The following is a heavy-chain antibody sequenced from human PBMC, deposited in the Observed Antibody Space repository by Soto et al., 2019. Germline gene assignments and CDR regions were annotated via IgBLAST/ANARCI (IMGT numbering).Heavy chain of an antibody. CDR1: GGSISSGDYY. D-gene: IGHD3-10*01. V-gene: IGHV4-30-4*01. CDR2: IYYSGST. CDR3: ARGGAYFGSGSYYNDAFDI. J-gene: IGHJ3*02. Sequence: SETLSLTCTVSGGSISSGDYYWSWIRQPPGKGLEWIGYIYYSGSTYYNPSLKSRVTISVDTSKKQFSLKLSSVTAADTAVYYCARGGAYFGSGSYYNDAFDIWGQGTMVTVSS.